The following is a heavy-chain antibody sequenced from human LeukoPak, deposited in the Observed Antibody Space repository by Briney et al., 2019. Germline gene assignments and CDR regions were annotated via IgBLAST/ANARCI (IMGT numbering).Heavy chain of an antibody. V-gene: IGHV4-61*02. D-gene: IGHD3-10*01. CDR2: IYTSGST. CDR3: ATENYGSGSH. CDR1: GGSISSGSYY. Sequence: SETLSLTCTVSGGSISSGSYYWSWIRQPAGKGLEWIGRIYTSGSTNYNPSLKSRVTISVDTSKNQFSLKLSSVTAADTAVYYCATENYGSGSHWDQGTLVTVSS. J-gene: IGHJ4*02.